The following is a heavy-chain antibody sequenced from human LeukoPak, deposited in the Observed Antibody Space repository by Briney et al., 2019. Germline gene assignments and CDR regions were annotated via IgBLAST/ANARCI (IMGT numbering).Heavy chain of an antibody. Sequence: ASVKVSCKASGYTFTGYYMHWVRQAPGQGLEWMGWINPNSGGTNYAQKFQGRVTMTEDTSTDTAYMELSSLRSEDTAVYYCAPSKGGAFDIWGQGTMVTVSS. J-gene: IGHJ3*02. CDR3: APSKGGAFDI. CDR2: INPNSGGT. V-gene: IGHV1-2*02. CDR1: GYTFTGYY. D-gene: IGHD3-16*01.